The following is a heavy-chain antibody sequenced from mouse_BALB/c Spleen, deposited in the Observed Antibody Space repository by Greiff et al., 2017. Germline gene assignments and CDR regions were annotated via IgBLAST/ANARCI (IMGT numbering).Heavy chain of an antibody. D-gene: IGHD2-1*01. V-gene: IGHV6-6*02. Sequence: EVKVIESGGGLVQPGGSMKLSCVASGFTFSNYWMNWVRQSPEKGLEWVAEIRLKSNNYATHYAESVKGRFTISRDDSKSSVYLQMNNLRAEDTGIYYCTRQPDGNYYFDYWGQGTTLTVSS. CDR3: TRQPDGNYYFDY. CDR2: IRLKSNNYAT. CDR1: GFTFSNYW. J-gene: IGHJ2*01.